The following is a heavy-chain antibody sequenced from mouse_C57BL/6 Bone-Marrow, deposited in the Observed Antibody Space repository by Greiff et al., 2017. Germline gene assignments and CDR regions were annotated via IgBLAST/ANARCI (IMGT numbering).Heavy chain of an antibody. CDR3: ARGGALWKYFDY. CDR2: ISSGSSTI. V-gene: IGHV5-17*01. J-gene: IGHJ2*01. D-gene: IGHD1-1*02. Sequence: EVKLVESGGGLVKPGGSLKLSCAASGFTFSDYGMHWVRQAPEKGLEWVAYISSGSSTIYYADTVKGRFTISRDNAKNTLFLQMTSLRSEDTAMYYCARGGALWKYFDYWGQGTTLTVSS. CDR1: GFTFSDYG.